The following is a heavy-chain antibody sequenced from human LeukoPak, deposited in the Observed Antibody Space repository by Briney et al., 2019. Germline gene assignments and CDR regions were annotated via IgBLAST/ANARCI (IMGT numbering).Heavy chain of an antibody. D-gene: IGHD3-3*01. J-gene: IGHJ5*02. Sequence: ASVKVSCKASGYTFTRYDINWVRQATGQGLEWMGWMNPNSGNTGYAQKFQGRVTITRNTSISTAYMELSSLRSEDTAVYYCARNPIRTYYDFWSGYSKWFDPWGQGTLVTVSS. V-gene: IGHV1-8*03. CDR1: GYTFTRYD. CDR2: MNPNSGNT. CDR3: ARNPIRTYYDFWSGYSKWFDP.